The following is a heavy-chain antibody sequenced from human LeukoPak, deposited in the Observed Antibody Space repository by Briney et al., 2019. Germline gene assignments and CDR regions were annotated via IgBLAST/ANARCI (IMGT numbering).Heavy chain of an antibody. CDR3: ARQTTVTTGHFDP. J-gene: IGHJ5*02. Sequence: GESLKISCQGSGYSFTNYWIGWVRQMPGRGLEWMGIIFLGDSDTKYSPSFQGQVTISADKSISTAYLQWSSLKASDTAMYYCARQTTVTTGHFDPWGQGTLVTVSS. CDR2: IFLGDSDT. V-gene: IGHV5-51*01. D-gene: IGHD4-11*01. CDR1: GYSFTNYW.